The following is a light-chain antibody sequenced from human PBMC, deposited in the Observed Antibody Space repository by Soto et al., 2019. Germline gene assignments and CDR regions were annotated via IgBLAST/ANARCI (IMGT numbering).Light chain of an antibody. CDR1: QSISSW. J-gene: IGKJ1*01. CDR3: QQYNSYSWT. V-gene: IGKV1-5*03. Sequence: DIQMTQSPSTLSASVGDRVTITCRASQSISSWLAWYQQKPGKAPKLLIYKASSLESGVPSRFSGSGSGTXXXXXXXSLQPDDFATYYCQQYNSYSWTFGQGTKV. CDR2: KAS.